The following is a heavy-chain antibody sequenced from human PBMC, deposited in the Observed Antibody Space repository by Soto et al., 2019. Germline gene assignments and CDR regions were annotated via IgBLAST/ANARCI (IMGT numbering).Heavy chain of an antibody. Sequence: QGLEWMGIIDPSGGNTNYAQKFQGRVTMTRDTSTSTVYMELSSLRSEDTAVYYCARGGVVTGIPNTYFDYWGQGPLVTVSS. CDR3: ARGGVVTGIPNTYFDY. V-gene: IGHV1-46*03. D-gene: IGHD2-21*02. J-gene: IGHJ4*02. CDR2: IDPSGGNT.